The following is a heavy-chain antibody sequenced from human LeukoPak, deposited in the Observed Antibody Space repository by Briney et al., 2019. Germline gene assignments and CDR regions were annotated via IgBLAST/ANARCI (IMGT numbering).Heavy chain of an antibody. CDR1: GFTFSSYS. CDR2: ISYDGSNK. V-gene: IGHV3-30*04. J-gene: IGHJ4*02. CDR3: AQARGYSGGEDY. D-gene: IGHD5-12*01. Sequence: GGSLRLSCGASGFTFSSYSMHWVRQAPGKGLEWVAVISYDGSNKYYADSVKGRFTISRDNSKNTLSLQMNSLRAEDTAVYYCAQARGYSGGEDYWGQGTLVTVSS.